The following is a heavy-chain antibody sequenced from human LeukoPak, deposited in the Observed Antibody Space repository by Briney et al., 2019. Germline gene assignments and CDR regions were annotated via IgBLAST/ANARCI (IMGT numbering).Heavy chain of an antibody. CDR2: MNPNSGNT. Sequence: GASVTVSCKASGYTFNNYDINWVRQAPGQGLEWMGWMNPNSGNTGYAQKFQGRVTMTRNTSISTAYMELSSLRSEDTAVYYCARVYSSGWPTLGYWGQGTLVTVSS. J-gene: IGHJ4*02. CDR3: ARVYSSGWPTLGY. CDR1: GYTFNNYD. V-gene: IGHV1-8*01. D-gene: IGHD6-19*01.